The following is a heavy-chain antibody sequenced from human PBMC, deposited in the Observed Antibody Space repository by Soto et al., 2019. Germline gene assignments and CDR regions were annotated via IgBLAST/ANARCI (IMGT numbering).Heavy chain of an antibody. CDR2: IWYDGSNR. Sequence: QVQLVESGGGVVQPGRSLRLSCAASGFSFSYYGMHWVRQAPGKGLEWVAVIWYDGSNRHYADSVKGRFTISRDNSKSTMYLQMRSMRAEDTAVYYCAIDRYQDSLGYYGIDNDAFDIWGQGTMVTVS. CDR3: AIDRYQDSLGYYGIDNDAFDI. D-gene: IGHD3-22*01. J-gene: IGHJ3*02. CDR1: GFSFSYYG. V-gene: IGHV3-33*01.